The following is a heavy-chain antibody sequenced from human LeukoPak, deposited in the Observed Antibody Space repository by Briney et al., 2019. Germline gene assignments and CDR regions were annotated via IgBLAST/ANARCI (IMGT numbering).Heavy chain of an antibody. CDR3: ARGVHGYSYGYVPWELYSYMDV. CDR2: IYYSGST. D-gene: IGHD5-18*01. V-gene: IGHV4-4*02. CDR1: GFTFSNAW. Sequence: GSLRLSCAASGFTFSNAWMSWVRQAPGKGLEWIGSIYYSGSTYYNPSLKSRVTISVDTSKNQFSLKLSSVTAADTAVYYCARGVHGYSYGYVPWELYSYMDVWGKGTTVSISS. J-gene: IGHJ6*03.